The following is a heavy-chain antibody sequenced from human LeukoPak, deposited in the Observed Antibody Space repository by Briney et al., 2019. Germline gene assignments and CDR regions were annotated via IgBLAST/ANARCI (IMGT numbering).Heavy chain of an antibody. CDR2: INHSGST. J-gene: IGHJ5*02. D-gene: IGHD3-22*01. CDR1: GGSFSGYY. Sequence: SETLSLTCAVYGGSFSGYYWSWIRQPPGKGLEWIGEINHSGSTNYNPSLKSRVTISVDTSKNQFSLKLSSVTAADTAVYYCARARVITYYYDSSGYYYVGWFDPWGQGTLVTVSS. CDR3: ARARVITYYYDSSGYYYVGWFDP. V-gene: IGHV4-34*01.